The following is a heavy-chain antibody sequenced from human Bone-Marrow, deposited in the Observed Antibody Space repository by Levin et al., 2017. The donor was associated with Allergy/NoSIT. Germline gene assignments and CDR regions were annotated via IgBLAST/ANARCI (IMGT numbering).Heavy chain of an antibody. D-gene: IGHD5-12*01. CDR2: MNPNSGNT. V-gene: IGHV1-8*01. CDR3: ARGVRYSGYVTSYYYMDV. CDR1: GYTFTSYD. Sequence: ASVKVSCKASGYTFTSYDINWVRQATGQGLEWMGWMNPNSGNTGYAQKFQGRVTMTRNTSISTAYMELSSLRSEDTAVYYCARGVRYSGYVTSYYYMDVWGKGTTVTVSS. J-gene: IGHJ6*03.